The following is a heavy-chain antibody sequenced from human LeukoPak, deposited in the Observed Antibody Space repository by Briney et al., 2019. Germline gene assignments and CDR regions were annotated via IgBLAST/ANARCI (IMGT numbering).Heavy chain of an antibody. CDR3: AREKLDSSGWYSWLDP. V-gene: IGHV4-59*01. J-gene: IGHJ5*02. CDR2: IYYSGST. Sequence: SETLSLTCTVSGGSISSYYWSWIRQPPGKGLEWIGYIYYSGSTNYNPSLKSRVTISVDTSKNQFSLKLSSVTAADTAVYYCAREKLDSSGWYSWLDPWGQGTLVTVSS. CDR1: GGSISSYY. D-gene: IGHD6-19*01.